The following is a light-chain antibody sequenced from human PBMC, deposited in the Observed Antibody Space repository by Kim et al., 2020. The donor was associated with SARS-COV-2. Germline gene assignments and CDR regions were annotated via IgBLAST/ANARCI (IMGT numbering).Light chain of an antibody. CDR2: KVS. Sequence: ASITCRSSQSLVYSDRNIYLNWFHQRPGESPRRLIYKVSNRDSGVPDRFSGSGSGTDFTRQISRVEAEDVGVYYCMQGTHWPFTFGPGTKVDIK. J-gene: IGKJ3*01. CDR1: QSLVYSDRNIY. V-gene: IGKV2-30*01. CDR3: MQGTHWPFT.